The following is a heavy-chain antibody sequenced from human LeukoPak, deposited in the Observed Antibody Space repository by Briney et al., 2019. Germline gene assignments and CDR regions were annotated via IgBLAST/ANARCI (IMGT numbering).Heavy chain of an antibody. CDR2: ISYDGSKK. CDR3: ARGFDFWSGYYIDY. CDR1: GFTFSSYA. J-gene: IGHJ4*02. Sequence: GGSLRLSCAASGFTFSSYAMHWVRQAPGKGLEWVAVISYDGSKKYYADSVKGRFTISRDNSKNTLYLQMNSLRAEDTAVYYCARGFDFWSGYYIDYWGQGTLVTVSS. D-gene: IGHD3-3*01. V-gene: IGHV3-30-3*01.